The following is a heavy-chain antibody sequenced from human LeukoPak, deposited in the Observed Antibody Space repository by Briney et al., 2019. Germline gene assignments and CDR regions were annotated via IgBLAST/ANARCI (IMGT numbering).Heavy chain of an antibody. Sequence: QPGGSLRLSCGASGFTFSNYPMLWAPQAPGKGLEWVSGISRSSRATYYADSVKGRFTVSRDNSKNTVYLQMNSLRAEDTAVYYCAQNWYYGSGSPLGNCYFYMDVWGKGTTVTVSS. CDR3: AQNWYYGSGSPLGNCYFYMDV. CDR1: GFTFSNYP. J-gene: IGHJ6*03. D-gene: IGHD3-10*01. CDR2: ISRSSRAT. V-gene: IGHV3-23*01.